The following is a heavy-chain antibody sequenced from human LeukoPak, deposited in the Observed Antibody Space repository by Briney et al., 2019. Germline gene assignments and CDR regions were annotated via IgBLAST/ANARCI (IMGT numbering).Heavy chain of an antibody. V-gene: IGHV3-48*04. Sequence: GGAPRLSSADSGFSFSDYTMNGVGQAPRREREWVLYIDLSGSTLYYVDSVKCRFTISRDNAKNSLYLQMNSLRAEDTGVYYCARGPPLFDPWGQGTLVAVSS. J-gene: IGHJ5*02. CDR2: IDLSGSTL. CDR1: GFSFSDYT. CDR3: ARGPPLFDP.